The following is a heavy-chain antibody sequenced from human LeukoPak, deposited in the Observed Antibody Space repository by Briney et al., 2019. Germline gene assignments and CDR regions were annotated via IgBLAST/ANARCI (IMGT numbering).Heavy chain of an antibody. J-gene: IGHJ4*02. V-gene: IGHV3-30-3*01. D-gene: IGHD6-19*01. CDR1: GFTFSSYT. CDR2: ISYDGSNK. Sequence: GRSLRLSCAASGFTFSSYTMHWVRQAPGKGLEWVAVISYDGSNKYYADSVKGRFTISRDNSKNTLYLQMNSLRADDTAVYYCARDRDSNGWYEGFDYWGQGTLVTVSS. CDR3: ARDRDSNGWYEGFDY.